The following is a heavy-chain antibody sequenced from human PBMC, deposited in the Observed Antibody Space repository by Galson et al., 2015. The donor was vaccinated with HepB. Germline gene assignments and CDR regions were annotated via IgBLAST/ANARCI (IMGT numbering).Heavy chain of an antibody. D-gene: IGHD3-10*01. CDR3: AREGGLWVGPNTPYYFYGMDV. J-gene: IGHJ6*02. CDR1: GFTVSSSY. V-gene: IGHV3-53*01. Sequence: SLRLSCAASGFTVSSSYMSWVRQAPGKGLEWVSVIYSGGSTYYADSVKGRFTISRDNSKNTLYLQMNSLRAEDTAVYYCAREGGLWVGPNTPYYFYGMDVWGQGTTVTVSS. CDR2: IYSGGST.